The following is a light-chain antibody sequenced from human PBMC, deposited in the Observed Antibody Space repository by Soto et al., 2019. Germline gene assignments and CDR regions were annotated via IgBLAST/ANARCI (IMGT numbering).Light chain of an antibody. CDR2: MAS. Sequence: DIQMSQSPSTLSASGGDRVTITCLASQSSSSWLAWYQQKPGKAPELLIYMASSLECGVPARFSGSGSGTEFTLTISSLQPDDVAIYYCQQYNNYRWTFGQGTKVDIK. CDR3: QQYNNYRWT. V-gene: IGKV1-5*03. J-gene: IGKJ1*01. CDR1: QSSSSW.